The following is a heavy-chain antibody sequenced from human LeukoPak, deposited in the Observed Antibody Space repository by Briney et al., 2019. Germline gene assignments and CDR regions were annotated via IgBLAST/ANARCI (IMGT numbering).Heavy chain of an antibody. J-gene: IGHJ4*02. CDR3: ASGGYLDY. D-gene: IGHD3-16*01. CDR2: INQDGSEK. CDR1: GITFSRFW. V-gene: IGHV3-7*03. Sequence: GGSLRLSCAASGITFSRFWMSWVRQAPGKGLQWVANINQDGSEKHYVDSVKGRFTISRDNAENSLYLQMNSLRAEDTAVYYCASGGYLDYWGQGALVTVAS.